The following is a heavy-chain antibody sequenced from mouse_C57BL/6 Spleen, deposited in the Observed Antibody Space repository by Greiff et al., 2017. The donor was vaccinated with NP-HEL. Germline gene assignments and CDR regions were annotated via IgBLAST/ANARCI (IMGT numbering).Heavy chain of an antibody. D-gene: IGHD1-1*01. CDR2: INPSSGYT. V-gene: IGHV1-4*01. J-gene: IGHJ3*01. CDR1: GYTFTSYT. Sequence: QVQLQQSGAELARPGASVKMSCKASGYTFTSYTMHWVKQRPGQGLEWIGYINPSSGYTKYNQKFKDKATLTADKSSSTAYMQLSSLTSEDSAVYYCARDDGSSSWFAYWGQGTLVTVSA. CDR3: ARDDGSSSWFAY.